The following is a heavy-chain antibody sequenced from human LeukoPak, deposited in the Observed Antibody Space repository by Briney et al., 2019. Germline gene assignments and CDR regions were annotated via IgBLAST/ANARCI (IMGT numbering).Heavy chain of an antibody. V-gene: IGHV3-30*02. CDR1: GFIFSSYG. Sequence: GGSLRLSCAASGFIFSSYGMHWVRQAPGKGLEWVSFIRYDGSNKYYTDSVKGRFTISRDNSKNTLYLQMNSLRAEDTAVYYCARLNGYRDWFDPWGQGTLVTVSS. CDR2: IRYDGSNK. D-gene: IGHD6-13*01. CDR3: ARLNGYRDWFDP. J-gene: IGHJ5*02.